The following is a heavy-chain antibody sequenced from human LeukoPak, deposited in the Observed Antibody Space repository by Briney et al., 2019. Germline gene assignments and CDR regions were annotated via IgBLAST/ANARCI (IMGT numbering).Heavy chain of an antibody. J-gene: IGHJ4*02. CDR3: ARGPRGSGWSFFDY. CDR1: GFTFSDYY. CDR2: ISSSVSAI. V-gene: IGHV3-11*04. D-gene: IGHD6-19*01. Sequence: GRSLRLSCAASGFTFSDYYMSWIRQAPGKGLEWVSYISSSVSAIYYADSVKGRFTISRDNAKNSLYMQMSSLRAEDTAVYYCARGPRGSGWSFFDYWGQGTLVTVSS.